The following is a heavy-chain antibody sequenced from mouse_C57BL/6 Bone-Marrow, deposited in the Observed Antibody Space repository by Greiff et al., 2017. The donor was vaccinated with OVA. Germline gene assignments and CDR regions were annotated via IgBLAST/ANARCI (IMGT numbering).Heavy chain of an antibody. CDR3: AREVLFAY. V-gene: IGHV5-4*01. CDR2: ISDGGSYT. Sequence: EVHLVESGGGLVKPGGSLKLSCAASGFTFSSYAMSWVRQTPEQRLEWVATISDGGSYTYYPDNVKGRFTISRDNAKNNLYLQMSHLKSEDTAMYYCAREVLFAYGGRGTLVTVSA. J-gene: IGHJ3*01. CDR1: GFTFSSYA.